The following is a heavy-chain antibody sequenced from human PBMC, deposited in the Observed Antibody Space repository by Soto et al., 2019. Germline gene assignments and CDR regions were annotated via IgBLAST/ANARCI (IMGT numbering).Heavy chain of an antibody. CDR1: GGSISSGGYY. V-gene: IGHV4-31*03. D-gene: IGHD4-17*01. CDR2: IYYSGST. J-gene: IGHJ4*02. CDR3: ARSFTTTTVVEVYYFDY. Sequence: LSLTCTVSGGSISSGGYYWSWIRQHPGKGLEWIGYIYYSGSTYYNPSLKSRVTISVDTSKNQFSLKLSSVTAADTAVYYCARSFTTTTVVEVYYFDYWGQGTLVTVSS.